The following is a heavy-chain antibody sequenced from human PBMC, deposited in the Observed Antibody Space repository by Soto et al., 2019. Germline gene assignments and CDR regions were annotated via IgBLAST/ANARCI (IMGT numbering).Heavy chain of an antibody. CDR2: IWFDGSEE. Sequence: QIQLVESGGGVVQPGASLTLSCAASGFSFSNYGMHWVRQAPGKGLEWVSVIWFDGSEEYYADSVKGRFTISRDNSKHTLYLQLNSLRAEDTAVYYCARALGYGPFDYWGQGTLLTVSS. D-gene: IGHD5-18*01. CDR3: ARALGYGPFDY. J-gene: IGHJ4*02. V-gene: IGHV3-33*01. CDR1: GFSFSNYG.